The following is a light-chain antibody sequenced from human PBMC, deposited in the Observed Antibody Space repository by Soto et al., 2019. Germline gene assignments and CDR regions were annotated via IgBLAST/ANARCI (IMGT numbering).Light chain of an antibody. V-gene: IGKV1-39*01. CDR3: QQSYSSLVT. CDR1: QTIATY. CDR2: TSS. Sequence: IEMTQSPASLSASVGDRVTITCRASQTIATYLNWFQHKSGRAPKLLIYTSSSVNSGVSSRFRGSGSGTDFTLTINDVQPEDSETYYCQQSYSSLVTFCEGTKVEIK. J-gene: IGKJ4*01.